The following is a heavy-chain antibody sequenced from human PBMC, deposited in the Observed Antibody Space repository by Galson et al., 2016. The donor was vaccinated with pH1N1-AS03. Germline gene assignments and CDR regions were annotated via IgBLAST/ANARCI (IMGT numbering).Heavy chain of an antibody. D-gene: IGHD1-26*01. CDR3: ARGVDSGGRQVFFDP. CDR1: GFTFSSHS. V-gene: IGHV3-21*01. J-gene: IGHJ5*02. Sequence: SLRLSCAGSGFTFSSHSMHWVRQAPGKGLEWVSSISGNSGFINYADSVRGRFTISRDNAKNSLYLQVSSLLAEDTAVYFCARGVDSGGRQVFFDPWGQGTLVTVSS. CDR2: ISGNSGFI.